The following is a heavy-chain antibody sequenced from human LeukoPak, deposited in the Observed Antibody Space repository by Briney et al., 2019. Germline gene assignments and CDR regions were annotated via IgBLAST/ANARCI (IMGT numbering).Heavy chain of an antibody. CDR1: GFTFTDYW. D-gene: IGHD6-13*01. CDR2: IRQDGGEK. V-gene: IGHV3-7*01. CDR3: ARDGTAPGLYFDL. J-gene: IGHJ4*01. Sequence: PGGSLRLSCAVYGFTFTDYWMNWVRQAPGKGLEWVAGIRQDGGEKYYVDSVKGRFTISRDNAKNSLYLQMSSLRAEDTAVYYCARDGTAPGLYFDLWGQGTLVAVSS.